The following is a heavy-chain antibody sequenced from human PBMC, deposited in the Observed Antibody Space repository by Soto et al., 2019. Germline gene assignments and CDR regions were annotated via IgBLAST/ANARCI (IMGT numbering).Heavy chain of an antibody. Sequence: PSETLSRTCAVYGGSFSGYYWSWIRQPPGKGLEWIGEINHSGSTNYNPSLKSRVTISVDTSKIQFSLKLSSVTAADTAVYYCARGQYIVVVPAAHYMDVWGKGSTVTVSS. CDR1: GGSFSGYY. CDR2: INHSGST. J-gene: IGHJ6*03. V-gene: IGHV4-34*01. D-gene: IGHD2-2*01. CDR3: ARGQYIVVVPAAHYMDV.